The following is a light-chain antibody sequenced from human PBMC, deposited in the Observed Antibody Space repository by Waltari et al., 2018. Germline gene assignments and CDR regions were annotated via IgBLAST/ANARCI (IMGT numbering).Light chain of an antibody. J-gene: IGKJ2*03. CDR2: AAS. CDR3: QQSYSPLYS. V-gene: IGKV1-39*01. CDR1: QSISSH. Sequence: DIQMTQSPSSLSASVGDRVTITCRASQSISSHLNWYQQKPGKAPKLLIYAASTLQSGVPSRFSGGGSGTDFTLSINRLQPEDFATYFCQQSYSPLYSFGQGTKLEF.